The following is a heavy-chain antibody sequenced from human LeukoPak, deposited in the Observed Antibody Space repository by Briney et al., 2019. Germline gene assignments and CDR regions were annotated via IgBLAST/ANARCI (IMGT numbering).Heavy chain of an antibody. V-gene: IGHV1-69*04. J-gene: IGHJ5*02. CDR2: IIPILGIA. D-gene: IGHD6-19*01. Sequence: ASVKVSCKASGGTFSSYAMSWVRQAPGQGLEWMGRIIPILGIANYAQKFQGRVTITADKSTSTAYMELSSLRSEDTAVYYCAREIAVAGFNWFDPWGQGTLVTVSS. CDR3: AREIAVAGFNWFDP. CDR1: GGTFSSYA.